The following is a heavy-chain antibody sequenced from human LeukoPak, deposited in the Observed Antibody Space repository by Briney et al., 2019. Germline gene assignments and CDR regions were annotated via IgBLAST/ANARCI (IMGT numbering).Heavy chain of an antibody. CDR3: ARNSGYYYFDY. Sequence: SETLSLTCAVYGGSFSGYYWSWIRQPPGKGLEWIGEINHSGSTNYNPSLKSRVTISVDTSKNQFSLKLSSVTAADTAVYYCARNSGYYYFDYWGQGTLVTVSS. CDR1: GGSFSGYY. V-gene: IGHV4-34*01. D-gene: IGHD3-22*01. J-gene: IGHJ4*02. CDR2: INHSGST.